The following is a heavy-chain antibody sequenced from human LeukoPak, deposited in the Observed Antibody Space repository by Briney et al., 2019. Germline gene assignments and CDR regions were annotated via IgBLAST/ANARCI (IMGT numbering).Heavy chain of an antibody. J-gene: IGHJ4*02. CDR2: MNPNSGNT. CDR3: ATSPTYSSGWYAGDYYFDY. Sequence: ASVEVSCKASGYTFTSYDINWVRQATGQGLEWMGWMNPNSGNTGYAQKFQGRVTMTRNTSISTAYMELSSLRSEDTAVYYCATSPTYSSGWYAGDYYFDYWGQGTLVTVSS. V-gene: IGHV1-8*01. CDR1: GYTFTSYD. D-gene: IGHD6-19*01.